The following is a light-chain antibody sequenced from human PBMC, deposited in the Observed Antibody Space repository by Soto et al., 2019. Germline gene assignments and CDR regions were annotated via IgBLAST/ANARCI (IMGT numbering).Light chain of an antibody. CDR3: AAWDDSLNYPL. Sequence: QSVLTQPPSASGTPGQRVLISCFGSTSNVGGNTVSWYQYIPGTAPKVHIYNNDQRPSGVPDRFSGSKSGTTAALAISGLQSEDEADYYCAAWDDSLNYPLFGGGTKVTV. CDR2: NND. CDR1: TSNVGGNT. V-gene: IGLV1-44*01. J-gene: IGLJ3*02.